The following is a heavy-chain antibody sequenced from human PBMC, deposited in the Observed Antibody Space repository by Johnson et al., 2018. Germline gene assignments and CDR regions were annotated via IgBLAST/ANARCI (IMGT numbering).Heavy chain of an antibody. J-gene: IGHJ1*01. Sequence: QVQLVQSGGGVVQPGRSLRLSCAASGFTFSSYGMHWVRQAPGKGLEWVAVISYDGSNKYYADSVKGRFTISRDNSKNTRDLQRNSLRAEDTAVYYCAKDPGGYSSSSEYFQHWGQGTLVTVSS. V-gene: IGHV3-30*18. CDR1: GFTFSSYG. D-gene: IGHD6-13*01. CDR2: ISYDGSNK. CDR3: AKDPGGYSSSSEYFQH.